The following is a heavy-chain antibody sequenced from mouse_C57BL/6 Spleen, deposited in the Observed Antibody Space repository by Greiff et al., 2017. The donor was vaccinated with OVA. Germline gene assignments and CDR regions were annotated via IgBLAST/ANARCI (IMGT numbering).Heavy chain of an antibody. J-gene: IGHJ4*01. D-gene: IGHD4-1*01. CDR1: GYTFTDYN. Sequence: VQLQQSGPELVKPGASVKIPCKASGYTFTDYNMDWVKQSHGKSLEWIGDINPNNGGTIYNQKFKGKATLTVDKSSSTAYMELRSLTSEDTAVYYCARRNWDVNYAMDYWGQGTSVTVSS. CDR2: INPNNGGT. CDR3: ARRNWDVNYAMDY. V-gene: IGHV1-18*01.